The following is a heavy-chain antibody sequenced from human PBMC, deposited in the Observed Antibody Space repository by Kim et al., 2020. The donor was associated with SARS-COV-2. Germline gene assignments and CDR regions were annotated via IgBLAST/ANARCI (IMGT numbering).Heavy chain of an antibody. CDR2: ISYDGSNK. CDR1: GFTFSSYG. J-gene: IGHJ6*02. CDR3: AKESGSGSYYAWTYYYYGMDV. D-gene: IGHD3-10*01. Sequence: GGSLRLSCAASGFTFSSYGMHWVRQAPGKGLERVAVISYDGSNKYYADSVKGRFTISRDNSKNTLYLQMNSLRAEDTAVYYCAKESGSGSYYAWTYYYYGMDVWGQGTTVTVSS. V-gene: IGHV3-30*18.